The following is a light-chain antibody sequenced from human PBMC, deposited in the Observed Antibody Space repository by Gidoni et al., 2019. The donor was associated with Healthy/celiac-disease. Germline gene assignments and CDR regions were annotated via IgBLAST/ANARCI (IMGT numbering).Light chain of an antibody. V-gene: IGKV1-39*01. Sequence: DIQMHQSPSSLSASVGDRVTITCRASQSISSYLNWYQQKPGKAPKRLIYAASSLQSGVPSRFSGSGSGTDFTLTISSLQPEDFATYYCQQSYSTPPWTFXQXTKVEIK. CDR1: QSISSY. J-gene: IGKJ1*01. CDR2: AAS. CDR3: QQSYSTPPWT.